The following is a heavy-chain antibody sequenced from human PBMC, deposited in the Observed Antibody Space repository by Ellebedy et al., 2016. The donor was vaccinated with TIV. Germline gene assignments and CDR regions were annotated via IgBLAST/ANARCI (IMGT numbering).Heavy chain of an antibody. D-gene: IGHD5-18*01. CDR2: ISYDGNNK. Sequence: PGGSLRLSCAASGFTFSSFGMHWVRQAPGKGLEWVAAISYDGNNKYYGDSVKGRFTISRDNSKNTLSLQMNSLRGYDTDVYYCAKELHVDSAYWGQGTLVTVSS. CDR1: GFTFSSFG. J-gene: IGHJ4*02. CDR3: AKELHVDSAY. V-gene: IGHV3-30*18.